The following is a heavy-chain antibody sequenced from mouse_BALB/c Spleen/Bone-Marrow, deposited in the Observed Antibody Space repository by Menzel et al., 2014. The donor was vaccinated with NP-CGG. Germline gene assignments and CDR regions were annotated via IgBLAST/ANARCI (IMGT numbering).Heavy chain of an antibody. Sequence: EVHLVESGGGLVQPGGSLRLSCATSGFTFTDYYMSWVRQPPGEALEWLGFIRNKPNGYTTEYSAPVKGRFTISRDNSQSILYLQMNTLRAEDSATYYCARDDYGRGYWGQGTTLTVSS. CDR2: IRNKPNGYTT. V-gene: IGHV7-3*02. D-gene: IGHD1-1*01. CDR1: GFTFTDYY. J-gene: IGHJ2*01. CDR3: ARDDYGRGY.